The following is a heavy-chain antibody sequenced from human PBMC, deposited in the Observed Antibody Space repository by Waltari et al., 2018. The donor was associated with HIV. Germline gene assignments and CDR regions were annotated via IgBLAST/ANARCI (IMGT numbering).Heavy chain of an antibody. CDR2: IIPNFGTA. V-gene: IGHV1-69*13. CDR3: ARNPRGYCSGGSCYDYFDY. J-gene: IGHJ4*02. CDR1: GGTFSSYA. D-gene: IGHD2-15*01. Sequence: QVQLVQSGAEVKKPGSSVKVSCKASGGTFSSYAISWVRQAPGQGLGWMGGIIPNFGTANDAQKFQGRVTSTADESTSTAYVELSSVRSEDTAVYYCARNPRGYCSGGSCYDYFDYWGQGTLVTVSS.